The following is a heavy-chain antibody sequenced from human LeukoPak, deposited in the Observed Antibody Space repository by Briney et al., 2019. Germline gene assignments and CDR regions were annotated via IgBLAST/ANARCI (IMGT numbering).Heavy chain of an antibody. CDR2: MKPNSGNT. CDR1: GYTFTSYD. CDR3: ARGVLLWFGELPYFDY. D-gene: IGHD3-10*01. V-gene: IGHV1-8*01. Sequence: ASVKVSCKASGYTFTSYDINWVRQATGQGLEWMGWMKPNSGNTGYAQKFQGRVTMTRNTSISTAYMELSSLRSEDTAVYYCARGVLLWFGELPYFDYWGQGTLVTVSS. J-gene: IGHJ4*02.